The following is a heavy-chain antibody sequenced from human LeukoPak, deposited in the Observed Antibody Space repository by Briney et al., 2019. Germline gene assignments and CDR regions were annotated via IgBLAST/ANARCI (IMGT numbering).Heavy chain of an antibody. CDR2: IWYDGSNK. CDR1: GFTFSSYG. V-gene: IGHV3-33*01. CDR3: ARDPFTMVRGVILFFDY. D-gene: IGHD3-10*01. J-gene: IGHJ4*02. Sequence: GSLRLSCAASGFTFSSYGMHWVRQAPGKGLEWVAVIWYDGSNKYSADSVKGRFTISRDNSKNTLYLQMNSLRAEDTAVYYCARDPFTMVRGVILFFDYWGQGTLVTVSS.